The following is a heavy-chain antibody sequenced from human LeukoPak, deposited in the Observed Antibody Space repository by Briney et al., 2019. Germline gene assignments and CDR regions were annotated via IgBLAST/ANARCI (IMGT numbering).Heavy chain of an antibody. J-gene: IGHJ4*02. CDR3: ARENYDILTAYDY. D-gene: IGHD3-9*01. V-gene: IGHV4-39*07. Sequence: SETLSLTCTVSGDSISTSNSYWGWIRQPPGKGLEWIGSIYYSGNTYYNPSLKSRVTISVDTSKNQFSLRLSSVTAADTAVYYCARENYDILTAYDYWGQGTLVTVSS. CDR1: GDSISTSNSY. CDR2: IYYSGNT.